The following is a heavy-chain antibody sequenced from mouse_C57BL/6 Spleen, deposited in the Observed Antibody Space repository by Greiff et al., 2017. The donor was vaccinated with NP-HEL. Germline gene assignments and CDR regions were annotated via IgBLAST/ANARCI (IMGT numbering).Heavy chain of an antibody. D-gene: IGHD1-1*01. J-gene: IGHJ4*01. CDR1: GYTFTDHT. CDR2: IYPRDGST. CDR3: ASGGFTTVPHYYAMDY. Sequence: QVQLQQSDAELVKPGASVKISCKVSGYTFTDHTIHWMKQRPEQGLEWIGYIYPRDGSTKYNEKFKGKATLTADKSSRTAYLQLNSLTSEDTAVYVCASGGFTTVPHYYAMDYWGQGTSVTVSS. V-gene: IGHV1-78*01.